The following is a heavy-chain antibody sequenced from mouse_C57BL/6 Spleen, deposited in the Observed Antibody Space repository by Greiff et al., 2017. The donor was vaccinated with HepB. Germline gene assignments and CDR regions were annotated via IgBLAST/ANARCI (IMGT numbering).Heavy chain of an antibody. CDR1: GFTFSDFY. CDR3: ARDASLLRSYFDY. J-gene: IGHJ2*01. CDR2: SRNKANDYTT. D-gene: IGHD1-2*01. Sequence: EVQVVESGGGLVQSGRSLRLSCATSGFTFSDFYMEWVRQAPGKGLEWIAASRNKANDYTTEYSASVKGRFIVSRDTSQSILYLQMNALRAEDTAIYYCARDASLLRSYFDYWGQGTTLTVSS. V-gene: IGHV7-1*01.